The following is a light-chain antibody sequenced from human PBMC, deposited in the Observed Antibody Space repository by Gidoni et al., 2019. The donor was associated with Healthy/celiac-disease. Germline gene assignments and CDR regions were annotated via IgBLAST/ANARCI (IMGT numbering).Light chain of an antibody. CDR2: QDS. Sequence: SYALTQPPSVSVSPGQTASITCSGDKLGDKYACWYQQKPGQSPLLVIYQDSKRPSGIPERFSGSNSGNTATLTISGTQAMDEADYYCQAWDSSTVVFGGGTKLTV. CDR1: KLGDKY. CDR3: QAWDSSTVV. V-gene: IGLV3-1*01. J-gene: IGLJ2*01.